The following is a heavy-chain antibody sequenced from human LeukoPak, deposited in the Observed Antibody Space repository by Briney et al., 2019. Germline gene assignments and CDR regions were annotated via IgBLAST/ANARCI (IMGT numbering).Heavy chain of an antibody. J-gene: IGHJ3*02. Sequence: GASVRVSSKASGYTLTSYYMHWVRQAPGQGLEWMGLINPTVGDTIYAQKFQGRVTMTRDMSTSTVYMELSSLRSDDTAVYYCARYEFSSSWQGGWHAFDIWGQGTMVTVSS. CDR3: ARYEFSSSWQGGWHAFDI. CDR1: GYTLTSYY. D-gene: IGHD6-13*01. CDR2: INPTVGDT. V-gene: IGHV1-46*01.